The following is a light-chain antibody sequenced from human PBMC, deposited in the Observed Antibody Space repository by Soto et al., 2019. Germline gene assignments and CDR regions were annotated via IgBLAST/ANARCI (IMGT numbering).Light chain of an antibody. CDR3: QQYDNWPPFT. J-gene: IGKJ3*01. Sequence: EIVMTQSPASLSVSPGERATVSCRASESISNKLAWYQKKPGQAPRLLIYGASARATGVPARFSSGGSGTEFTLIISCLQSEDSGIYYCQQYDNWPPFTFGPGTRLEI. CDR2: GAS. CDR1: ESISNK. V-gene: IGKV3-15*01.